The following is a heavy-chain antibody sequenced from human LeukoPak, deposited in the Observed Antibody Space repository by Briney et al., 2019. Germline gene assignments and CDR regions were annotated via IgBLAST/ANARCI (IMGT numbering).Heavy chain of an antibody. J-gene: IGHJ5*02. CDR1: GYTFTGYY. D-gene: IGHD2-2*02. CDR3: ARVHCSSTSFYSPPGFDP. Sequence: ASVKVSCKASGYTFTGYYMHWVRQAPGQGLEWMGWINPNSGGTNYAQKFQGRVTMTRDTSISTAYMELSRLRSDDTAVYYCARVHCSSTSFYSPPGFDPWGQGTLVTVSS. V-gene: IGHV1-2*02. CDR2: INPNSGGT.